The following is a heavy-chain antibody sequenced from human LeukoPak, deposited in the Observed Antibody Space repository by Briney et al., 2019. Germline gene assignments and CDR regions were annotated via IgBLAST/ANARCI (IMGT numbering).Heavy chain of an antibody. D-gene: IGHD2-21*01. Sequence: GGSPRLSCAPSGFTFSRHGMHWVRQAPGKGLEWVAIISNDGSRKYYAHSVEGRFTISRDNSKNTLYLQMDSLRGEDTAVYYCAKDFRIGYSAHFDYWGQGALVTVSS. V-gene: IGHV3-30*18. CDR1: GFTFSRHG. J-gene: IGHJ4*02. CDR2: ISNDGSRK. CDR3: AKDFRIGYSAHFDY.